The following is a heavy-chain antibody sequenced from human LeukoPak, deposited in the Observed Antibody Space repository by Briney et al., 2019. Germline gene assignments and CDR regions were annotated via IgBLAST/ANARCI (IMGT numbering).Heavy chain of an antibody. CDR3: ARGQPRWLRFRFDY. D-gene: IGHD5-24*01. V-gene: IGHV4-34*01. Sequence: PSETLSLTCAVYGGSFSGYYWSWIRRPPGKGLEWIGEINHSGSTNYNPSLKSRVTISADTSKNQFSLKMRSVTAADTAVYYCARGQPRWLRFRFDYWGQGILVTVSS. J-gene: IGHJ4*02. CDR2: INHSGST. CDR1: GGSFSGYY.